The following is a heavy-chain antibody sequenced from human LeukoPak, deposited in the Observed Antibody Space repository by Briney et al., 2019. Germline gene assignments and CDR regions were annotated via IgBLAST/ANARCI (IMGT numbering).Heavy chain of an antibody. CDR1: VFTGSNNY. J-gene: IGHJ5*02. V-gene: IGHV3-53*01. CDR3: IVFGDSNH. CDR2: IHSSGGT. D-gene: IGHD4-17*01. Sequence: GGSLRLSCAASVFTGSNNYMSWVRQAPGKGLEWVSAIHSSGGTYYADSVKGRFTISRDTSKNTLYLQINSLRVEDTAVYYCIVFGDSNHWGQGTLVTVSS.